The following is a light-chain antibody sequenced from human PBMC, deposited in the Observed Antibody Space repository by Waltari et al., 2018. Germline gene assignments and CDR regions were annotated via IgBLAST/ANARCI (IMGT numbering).Light chain of an antibody. CDR2: AGS. V-gene: IGKV1-9*01. J-gene: IGKJ5*01. Sequence: QLTQSPSFLSASVGDRVTISCRASRGISSYLAWYQQKPGKDPRLLIYAGSTLHSGVPSRFSGSGSGTEFTLTISSLQPEDFATYYCQEVNSYPSITFGQGTRLE. CDR1: RGISSY. CDR3: QEVNSYPSIT.